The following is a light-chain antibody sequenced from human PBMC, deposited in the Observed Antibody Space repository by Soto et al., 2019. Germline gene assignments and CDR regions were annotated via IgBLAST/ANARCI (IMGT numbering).Light chain of an antibody. CDR1: QSISSY. CDR3: QQYKT. V-gene: IGKV1-39*01. Sequence: DIQMTQSPSSLSASVGDRVTITCRASQSISSYLNWYQQKPGKAPKLLIYAASSLQSGVPSRFSGSGSGTEFTLTISSLQPDDFATYYCQQYKTFGQGTRWIS. J-gene: IGKJ1*01. CDR2: AAS.